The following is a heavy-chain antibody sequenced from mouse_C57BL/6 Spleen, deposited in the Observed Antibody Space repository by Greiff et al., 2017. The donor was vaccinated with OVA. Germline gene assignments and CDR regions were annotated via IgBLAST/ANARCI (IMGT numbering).Heavy chain of an antibody. J-gene: IGHJ2*01. CDR3: ARSPYDYERGYYFDY. D-gene: IGHD2-4*01. CDR2: IRNKANGYTT. CDR1: GFTFTDYY. Sequence: EVQRVESGGGLVQPGGSLSLSCAASGFTFTDYYMSWVRQPPGKALEWLGFIRNKANGYTTEYSASVKGRFTISRDNSQSILYLQMNALRAEDSATYYCARSPYDYERGYYFDYWGKGTTLTVSS. V-gene: IGHV7-3*01.